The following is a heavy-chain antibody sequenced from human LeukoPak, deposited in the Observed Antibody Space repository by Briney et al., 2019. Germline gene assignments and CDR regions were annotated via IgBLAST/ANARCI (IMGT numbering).Heavy chain of an antibody. D-gene: IGHD3-10*01. J-gene: IGHJ4*02. Sequence: GGSLRLSCVASGFTFSGYWMTWVRQAPGKGLEWVANIKQDGSERYYLDSVKGRFTISRDNAENSLYLQMNSLRAEDTAVYYCRYGSGRYSFDYWGQGTLVTVSS. CDR3: RYGSGRYSFDY. CDR2: IKQDGSER. V-gene: IGHV3-7*02. CDR1: GFTFSGYW.